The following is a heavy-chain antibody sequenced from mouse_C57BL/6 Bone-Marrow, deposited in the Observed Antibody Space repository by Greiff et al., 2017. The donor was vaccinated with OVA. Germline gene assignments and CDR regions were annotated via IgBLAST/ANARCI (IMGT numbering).Heavy chain of an antibody. Sequence: EVNVVESGGGLVQSGRSLRLSCATSGFTFSDFYMEWVRQAPGKGLEWIAASRNKANDYTTEYSASVKGRFIVSRDTSQSILYLQMNALRAEDTAIYYCARESMITKAMDYWGQGTSVTVSS. CDR1: GFTFSDFY. D-gene: IGHD2-4*01. CDR3: ARESMITKAMDY. V-gene: IGHV7-1*01. J-gene: IGHJ4*01. CDR2: SRNKANDYTT.